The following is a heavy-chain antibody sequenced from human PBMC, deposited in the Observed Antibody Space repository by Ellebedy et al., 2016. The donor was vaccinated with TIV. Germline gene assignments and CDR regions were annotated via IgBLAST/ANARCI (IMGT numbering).Heavy chain of an antibody. CDR3: AKDIVGANRRAFDI. CDR2: ISDNADST. Sequence: PGGSLRLSCAASGFTFKSYAMGWVRQAPGKGLDWVSSISDNADSTFYADSVKGRFTISRDNSKSTVYLQMNSLRAEDTAVYYCAKDIVGANRRAFDIWGQGTMVTVSS. V-gene: IGHV3-23*01. D-gene: IGHD1-26*01. CDR1: GFTFKSYA. J-gene: IGHJ3*02.